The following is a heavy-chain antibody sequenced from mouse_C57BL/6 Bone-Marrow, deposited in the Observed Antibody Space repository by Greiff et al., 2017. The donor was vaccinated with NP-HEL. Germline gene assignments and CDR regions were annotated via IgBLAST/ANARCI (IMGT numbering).Heavy chain of an antibody. V-gene: IGHV1-39*01. J-gene: IGHJ3*01. CDR1: GYSFTDYY. CDR2: INPNYGTT. Sequence: EVQLQESGPELVKPGASVKISCKASGYSFTDYYMNWVKQSNGQSLEWIGVINPNYGTTSYNQKFKGKATLTVDKSSSTAYMQLNSLTSEDSAVYYCARRESYLAWFAYWGQGTLVTVSA. D-gene: IGHD3-3*01. CDR3: ARRESYLAWFAY.